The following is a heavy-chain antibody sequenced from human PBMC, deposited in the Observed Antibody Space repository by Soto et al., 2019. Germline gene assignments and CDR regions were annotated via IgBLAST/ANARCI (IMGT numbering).Heavy chain of an antibody. CDR3: AGHSSGVPGYYYGMDV. V-gene: IGHV1-69*12. D-gene: IGHD3-22*01. Sequence: QVQLVQSGAEVKKPGSSVKVSCKASGGTFSSYAISWVRQAPGQGLEWMGGIIPIFDTADYAQKFQGRVTITADESTNTAYMELSSLRSEDTAVYYCAGHSSGVPGYYYGMDVWGQGTTVTVS. CDR1: GGTFSSYA. CDR2: IIPIFDTA. J-gene: IGHJ6*02.